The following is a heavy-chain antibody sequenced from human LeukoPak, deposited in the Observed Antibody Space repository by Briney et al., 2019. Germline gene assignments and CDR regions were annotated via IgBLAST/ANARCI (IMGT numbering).Heavy chain of an antibody. CDR2: INPNSGGT. V-gene: IGHV1-2*02. D-gene: IGHD2-15*01. Sequence: ASVKVSCKASGYTFTGYYIHWVRQATGQGLEWMGWINPNSGGTNYAQKFQGRVTLTRDTSITTAYMEVSRLKSDDTAVYYCARDGGHCSGGSCPALIDYWGQGTLVTVSS. J-gene: IGHJ4*02. CDR3: ARDGGHCSGGSCPALIDY. CDR1: GYTFTGYY.